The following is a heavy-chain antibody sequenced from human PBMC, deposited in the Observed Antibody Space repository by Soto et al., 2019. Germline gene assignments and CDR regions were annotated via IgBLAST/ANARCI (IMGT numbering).Heavy chain of an antibody. CDR1: GFTFSSYA. Sequence: QVQLVESGGGVVQPGRSLRLSCAASGFTFSSYAMHWVRQAPGKGLEWVAVISYDGSNKYYADSVKGRFTISRDNSKNTLYLQMNSLRAEDAAVYYCARDRTTTSRFVYWGQGTLVTVSS. D-gene: IGHD4-4*01. CDR3: ARDRTTTSRFVY. J-gene: IGHJ4*02. V-gene: IGHV3-30-3*01. CDR2: ISYDGSNK.